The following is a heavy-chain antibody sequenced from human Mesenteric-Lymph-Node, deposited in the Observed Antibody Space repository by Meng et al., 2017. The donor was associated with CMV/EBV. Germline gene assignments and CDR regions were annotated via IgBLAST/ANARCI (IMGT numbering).Heavy chain of an antibody. CDR1: GYTFTAYN. Sequence: ASVKVSCKTSGYTFTAYNIHWVRQAPGQGLEWMGIINPSDGTTRHARKFQGRVTMTRDTSTSTVYMDLSGLRSEDTSVYYCARDRLGHIFNWFDPWGQGTLVTVSS. V-gene: IGHV1-46*03. CDR3: ARDRLGHIFNWFDP. D-gene: IGHD2-21*01. J-gene: IGHJ5*02. CDR2: INPSDGTT.